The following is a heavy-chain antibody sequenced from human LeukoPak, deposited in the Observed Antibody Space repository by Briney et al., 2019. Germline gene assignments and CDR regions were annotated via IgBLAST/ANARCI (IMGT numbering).Heavy chain of an antibody. CDR1: GVSISSYY. J-gene: IGHJ6*02. CDR2: IYYIGST. D-gene: IGHD2-15*01. Sequence: SETLSLTCTVSGVSISSYYLSWIRQPPGKGLDWIGYIYYIGSTNYNPSLKSRVTISVDTSRNQFSLKLSSVTAADTAVYYCARDYHCSGGSCLFYYYYYGMDVWGQGTTVTVSS. CDR3: ARDYHCSGGSCLFYYYYYGMDV. V-gene: IGHV4-59*01.